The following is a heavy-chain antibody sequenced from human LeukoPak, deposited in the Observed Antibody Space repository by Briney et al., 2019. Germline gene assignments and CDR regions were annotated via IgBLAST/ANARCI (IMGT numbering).Heavy chain of an antibody. V-gene: IGHV3-33*01. CDR1: GFPLSSYG. D-gene: IGHD4-17*01. CDR2: TWYDGSSK. CDR3: ARYYGDSYYFDY. J-gene: IGHJ4*02. Sequence: GRSLRLSCAASGFPLSSYGMHWVRQAPGKGLEGVALTWYDGSSKYYADSVKGRFTISRDNSKNTLYLKMNSLRAEDTAVYYCARYYGDSYYFDYWGQGTLVTVSS.